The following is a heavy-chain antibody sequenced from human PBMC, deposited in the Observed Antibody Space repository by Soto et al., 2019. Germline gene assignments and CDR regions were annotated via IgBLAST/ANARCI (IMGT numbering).Heavy chain of an antibody. CDR3: ARAVYIWGSYRRTAPDY. CDR2: INPSGGST. J-gene: IGHJ4*02. D-gene: IGHD3-16*02. V-gene: IGHV1-46*03. Sequence: ASVKVSCKASGYTFTSYYIHWVRQAPGQGLEWMGIINPSGGSTSYAQKFQGRVTMTRDTSTSTVYMELSSLRSEDTAVYYCARAVYIWGSYRRTAPDYWGQGTLVTVSS. CDR1: GYTFTSYY.